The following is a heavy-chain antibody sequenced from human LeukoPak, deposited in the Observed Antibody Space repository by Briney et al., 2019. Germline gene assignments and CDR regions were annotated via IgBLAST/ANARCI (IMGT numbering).Heavy chain of an antibody. CDR3: ARIADSSGYSGYY. CDR2: ISSSSSYI. J-gene: IGHJ4*02. V-gene: IGHV3-21*04. D-gene: IGHD3-22*01. CDR1: GFTFSSYN. Sequence: GGSLRLSCAASGFTFSSYNMNWVRQAPGKGLEWVSFISSSSSYIYYADSVKGRFTISRDNSKNTLYLQMNSLRAEDTAVYYCARIADSSGYSGYYWGQGTLVTVSS.